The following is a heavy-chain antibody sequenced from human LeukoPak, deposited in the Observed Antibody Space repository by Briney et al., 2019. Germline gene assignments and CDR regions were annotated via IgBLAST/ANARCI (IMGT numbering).Heavy chain of an antibody. D-gene: IGHD6-19*01. Sequence: PSETLSLTCTVFGGSIRSSDDYWGWIRQPPGKGLEWIGSIHYGGITYYNPSLKSRVTISVDTSKNQFSLKLSSVTAADTAVYYCARRGSSGFLYYFDYWGQGILVTVCS. V-gene: IGHV4-39*01. CDR1: GGSIRSSDDY. J-gene: IGHJ4*02. CDR2: IHYGGIT. CDR3: ARRGSSGFLYYFDY.